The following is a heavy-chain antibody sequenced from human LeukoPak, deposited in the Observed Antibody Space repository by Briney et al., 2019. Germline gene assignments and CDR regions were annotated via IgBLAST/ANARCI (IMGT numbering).Heavy chain of an antibody. CDR2: INHSGST. Sequence: SETLSLTCAVYGGSFSGYYWSWIRQPPGKGLEWIGEINHSGSTNYNPSLKSRVTISVDTSKNQFSLKLSSVTAADTAVYYCARSRSWSYYFDYWGQGTLVTVSS. D-gene: IGHD6-13*01. CDR3: ARSRSWSYYFDY. V-gene: IGHV4-34*01. J-gene: IGHJ4*02. CDR1: GGSFSGYY.